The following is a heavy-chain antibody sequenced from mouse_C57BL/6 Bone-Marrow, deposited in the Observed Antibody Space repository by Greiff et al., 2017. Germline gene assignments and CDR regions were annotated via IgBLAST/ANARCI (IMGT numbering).Heavy chain of an antibody. CDR1: GYTFTGYW. J-gene: IGHJ4*01. CDR2: IVPGSGST. D-gene: IGHD1-1*01. CDR3: VRRGYYGSSYRAYAMDY. V-gene: IGHV1-9*01. Sequence: QVQLQQSGAELMKPGASVKLSCKATGYTFTGYWIEWVKQRPGHGLEWIGEIVPGSGSTNYNEKFKGKATFTADTSSNTAYMQLSSLTTQDSAIYYWVRRGYYGSSYRAYAMDYWGQGTSVTVSS.